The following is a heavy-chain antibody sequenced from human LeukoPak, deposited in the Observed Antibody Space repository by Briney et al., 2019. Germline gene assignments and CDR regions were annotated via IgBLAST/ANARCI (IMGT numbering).Heavy chain of an antibody. Sequence: TLSLTCTVSGGSVGSGSYYWSWIRQPPGKGLEWIGYIYSSGSTNYNPSLKSRVTISLDASKNQFSLKLSSVTAADTAVYYCARDPPGIAASGTYYWGQGTLVTVSS. J-gene: IGHJ4*02. V-gene: IGHV4-61*01. D-gene: IGHD6-13*01. CDR3: ARDPPGIAASGTYY. CDR1: GGSVGSGSYY. CDR2: IYSSGST.